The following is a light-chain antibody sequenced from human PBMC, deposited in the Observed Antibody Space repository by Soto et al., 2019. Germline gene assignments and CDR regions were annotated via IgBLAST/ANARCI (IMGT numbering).Light chain of an antibody. CDR1: SSDVGDYKY. CDR3: SSNAGSNNVV. CDR2: EVS. J-gene: IGLJ2*01. Sequence: QSVLTQPPSASGSPGQSVTISCTGTSSDVGDYKYVSWYQQHPGKAPKVIIYEVSQRPSGVPDRFSGSKSGNTASLTVSGLQAEDEADYYCSSNAGSNNVVFGGGTKLTVL. V-gene: IGLV2-8*01.